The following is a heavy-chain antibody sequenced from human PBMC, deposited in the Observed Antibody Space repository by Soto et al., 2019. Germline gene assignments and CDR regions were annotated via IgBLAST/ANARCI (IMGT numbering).Heavy chain of an antibody. D-gene: IGHD3-22*01. CDR2: ISSSSSYI. V-gene: IGHV3-21*01. J-gene: IGHJ5*02. CDR1: VFTFSSYS. CDR3: ARYEDDSSGSLPFDP. Sequence: GGSLRLSCAASVFTFSSYSMNWVRQAPGKGLEWVSSISSSSSYIYYADPVKGRFTISRDNAKSSLYLQMNSLRAEDTAVYYCARYEDDSSGSLPFDPWGQGTLVTVSS.